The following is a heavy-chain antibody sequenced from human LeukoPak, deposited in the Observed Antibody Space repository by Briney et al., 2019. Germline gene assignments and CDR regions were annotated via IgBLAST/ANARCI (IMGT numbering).Heavy chain of an antibody. Sequence: AGGSLRLSCAASGFTLNNYGMHWVRQAPGKGLEWVAVIATDGRDKKYADSVKGRFTISRDNSKNTLYLEMNSLRPEDTAVYHCAKDSKVAAAGYFFDYWGQGTLVTVSS. J-gene: IGHJ4*02. CDR3: AKDSKVAAAGYFFDY. CDR1: GFTLNNYG. D-gene: IGHD6-13*01. V-gene: IGHV3-30*18. CDR2: IATDGRDK.